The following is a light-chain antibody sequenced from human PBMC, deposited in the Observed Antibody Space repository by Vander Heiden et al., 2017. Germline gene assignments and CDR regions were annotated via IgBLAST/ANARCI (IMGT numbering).Light chain of an antibody. V-gene: IGKV1-5*03. CDR3: QQYNSTS. CDR1: QSISSW. J-gene: IGKJ1*01. Sequence: DTPMSQSPSTLSASVGDRVTITCRASQSISSWLAWYQQKPGKAPKLLIYKASSLESGVPSRFSGSGSGTEFTLTISSLQPDDFATYYCQQYNSTSFGQGTKVEIK. CDR2: KAS.